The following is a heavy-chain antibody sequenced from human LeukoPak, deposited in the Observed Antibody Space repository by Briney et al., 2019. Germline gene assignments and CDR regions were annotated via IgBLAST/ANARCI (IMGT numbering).Heavy chain of an antibody. CDR2: IGNSGGNT. Sequence: PGGSLRLSCAASGITFSSYGMSWVRQAPGKGLEWVSTIGNSGGNTYYADSVKGRFTISRGNSKNTLYLQMNSLRADDTAVYYCAKVPDYWGQGTLVTVSS. J-gene: IGHJ4*02. CDR1: GITFSSYG. V-gene: IGHV3-23*01. CDR3: AKVPDY.